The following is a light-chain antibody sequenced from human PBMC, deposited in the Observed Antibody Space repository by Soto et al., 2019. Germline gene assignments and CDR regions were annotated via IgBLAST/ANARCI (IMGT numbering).Light chain of an antibody. J-gene: IGKJ1*01. Sequence: EIVLTQSPATLSLSPGERATLSCRVSQSVSSYLAWYQQKPGQAPRLLIYDASNRATGIPARFSGSGSGTDFTLTISSLQSEDFAVYHCQQCSNWPPTFGQGTRV. CDR2: DAS. CDR3: QQCSNWPPT. V-gene: IGKV3-11*01. CDR1: QSVSSY.